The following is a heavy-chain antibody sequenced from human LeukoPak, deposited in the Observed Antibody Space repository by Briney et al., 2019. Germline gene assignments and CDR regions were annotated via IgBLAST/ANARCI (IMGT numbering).Heavy chain of an antibody. V-gene: IGHV4-34*01. CDR2: IHHSGST. Sequence: SETLSLTCAVYGGSFSGYYWSWIRQPPGKGLEWIGEIHHSGSTNYNPSLKSRVAISVDTSKNQFSLKLSSATAADTAVYYCASPPTLWGQGTLVTVSS. J-gene: IGHJ4*02. CDR1: GGSFSGYY. CDR3: ASPPTL.